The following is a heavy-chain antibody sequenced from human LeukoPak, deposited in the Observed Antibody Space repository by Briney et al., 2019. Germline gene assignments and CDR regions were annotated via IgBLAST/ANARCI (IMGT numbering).Heavy chain of an antibody. D-gene: IGHD3-3*01. CDR1: GFNFSTYW. CDR2: IRYDGRNK. CDR3: ARDGGTYYDFWSGYYRGDFDY. Sequence: GGSLRLSCAASGFNFSTYWMTWVRQAPGKGLEWVAFIRYDGRNKYYADSVKGRFTISRDNAKNSLYLQMNSLRAEDAAVYYCARDGGTYYDFWSGYYRGDFDYWGQGTLVTVSS. V-gene: IGHV3-30*02. J-gene: IGHJ4*02.